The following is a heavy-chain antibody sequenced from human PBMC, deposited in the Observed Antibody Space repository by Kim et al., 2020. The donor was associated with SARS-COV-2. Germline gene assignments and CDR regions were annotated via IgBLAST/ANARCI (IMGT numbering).Heavy chain of an antibody. D-gene: IGHD2-15*01. CDR1: GFTFSSYG. Sequence: GGSLRLSCAASGFTFSSYGMHWVRQAPGKGLEWVAVISYDGSNKYYADSVKGRFTISRDNSKNTLYLQMNSLRAEDTAVYYCAKWVGEDTWGQGTLVTVSS. CDR3: AKWVGEDT. J-gene: IGHJ5*02. V-gene: IGHV3-30*18. CDR2: ISYDGSNK.